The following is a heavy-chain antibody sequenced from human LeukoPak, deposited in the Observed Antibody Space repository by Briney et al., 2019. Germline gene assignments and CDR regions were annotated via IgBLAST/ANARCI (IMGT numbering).Heavy chain of an antibody. CDR2: INHSGST. CDR3: ASSETTDDAFDI. CDR1: GGSFSGYY. D-gene: IGHD1-1*01. J-gene: IGHJ3*02. Sequence: SETLSLTCAVNGGSFSGYYWSWIRQPPGKGLEWIGEINHSGSTNYNPSLKSRVTISVDTSKNQFSLKLSSVTAADTAVYYCASSETTDDAFDIWGQGTMVTVSS. V-gene: IGHV4-34*01.